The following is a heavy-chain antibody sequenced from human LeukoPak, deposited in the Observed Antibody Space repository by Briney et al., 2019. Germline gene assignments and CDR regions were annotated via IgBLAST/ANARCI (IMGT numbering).Heavy chain of an antibody. D-gene: IGHD4-17*01. Sequence: SETLFLTCTVSGGSISSSSYYWGWIRQPPGKGLEWIGSIYYSGSTYYNPSLKSRVTISVDTSKNQFSLKLSSVTAADTAVYYCARVTTSVYYYYYMDVWGKGTTVTVSS. CDR2: IYYSGST. CDR1: GGSISSSSYY. V-gene: IGHV4-39*01. CDR3: ARVTTSVYYYYYMDV. J-gene: IGHJ6*03.